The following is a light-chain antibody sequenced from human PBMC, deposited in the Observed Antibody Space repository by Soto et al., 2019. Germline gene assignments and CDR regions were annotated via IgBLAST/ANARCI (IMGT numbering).Light chain of an antibody. CDR1: QGIRND. CDR2: AAS. Sequence: AIQVTQSPSSLSASVGDRVTITCRASQGIRNDLGWYQQKPGKAPKLLIYAASSLESGVPSRFSCSGSGTDFSLTVSSLQPEDFATYYCLQDYIYPWTFGQGNRVEIK. J-gene: IGKJ1*01. CDR3: LQDYIYPWT. V-gene: IGKV1-6*01.